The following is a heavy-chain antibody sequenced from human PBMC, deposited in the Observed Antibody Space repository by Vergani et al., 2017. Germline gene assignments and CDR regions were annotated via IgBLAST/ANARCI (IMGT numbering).Heavy chain of an antibody. CDR1: GFTFNIYA. V-gene: IGHV3-23*01. D-gene: IGHD2-2*02. J-gene: IGHJ6*03. Sequence: EVRLLESGGGLVQPGGSLRLSCAASGFTFNIYAMSWVRQAPGKGLEWVSTITYNGGRTYYADSVKGRFTISRDNSKNTLYLQMNSLRAEDTAVYYCAKGGRDIVVVPAAISMDVWGKGTTVTVSS. CDR2: ITYNGGRT. CDR3: AKGGRDIVVVPAAISMDV.